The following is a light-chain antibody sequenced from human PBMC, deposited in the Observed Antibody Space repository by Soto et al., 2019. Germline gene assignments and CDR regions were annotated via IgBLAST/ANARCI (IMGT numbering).Light chain of an antibody. Sequence: QAVVTQPASVSGSPGQSIAISCTGTSATVGSTNLVSWYQQYPGKPPKLMIYEGSKRPSGVSDRFSGSKSGNTASLTISGLQAEDEADYYCCSYAGSDIYVLFGGGTKLTVL. CDR2: EGS. CDR3: CSYAGSDIYVL. CDR1: SATVGSTNL. V-gene: IGLV2-23*01. J-gene: IGLJ2*01.